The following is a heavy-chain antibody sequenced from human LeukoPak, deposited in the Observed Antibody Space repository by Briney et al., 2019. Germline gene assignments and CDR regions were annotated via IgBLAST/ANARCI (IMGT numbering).Heavy chain of an antibody. CDR2: ISSSSDTI. J-gene: IGHJ4*02. Sequence: PGGSLRLSCAASGFTFRNAWMSWVRQAPGKGLEWVSYISSSSDTIYYADSVKGRFTISRDNAKNSLYLQMNSLRAEDTAAYYCARGTGNFDYWGQGTLVTVSS. CDR1: GFTFRNAW. V-gene: IGHV3-48*01. D-gene: IGHD2-8*02. CDR3: ARGTGNFDY.